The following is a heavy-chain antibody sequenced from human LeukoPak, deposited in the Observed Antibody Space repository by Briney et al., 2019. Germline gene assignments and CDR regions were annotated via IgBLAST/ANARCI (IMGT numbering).Heavy chain of an antibody. CDR2: ISSSSSSR. CDR3: ARMSGSRLPGY. Sequence: GGSLRLSCAASGFTFSSHSMNWVRQAPGKGLEWVSYISSSSSSRYYADSVKGRFTISRDDARNSLYLQMNSLRAEDAAVYYCARMSGSRLPGYWGQGALVTVSS. J-gene: IGHJ4*02. D-gene: IGHD3-3*01. CDR1: GFTFSSHS. V-gene: IGHV3-48*01.